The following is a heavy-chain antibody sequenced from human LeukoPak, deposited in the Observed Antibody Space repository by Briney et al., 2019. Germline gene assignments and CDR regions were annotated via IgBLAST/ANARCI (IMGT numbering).Heavy chain of an antibody. CDR1: GYSISSGYY. CDR3: ARGYYYMDV. J-gene: IGHJ6*03. Sequence: SETLSLTCTVSGYSISSGYYWGWIRQPPGKGLEWIGSIYHSGSTYYNPSLKSRVTISVDTSKNQFSLKLSSVTAADTAVYYCARGYYYMDVWGKGTTVTVSS. V-gene: IGHV4-38-2*02. CDR2: IYHSGST.